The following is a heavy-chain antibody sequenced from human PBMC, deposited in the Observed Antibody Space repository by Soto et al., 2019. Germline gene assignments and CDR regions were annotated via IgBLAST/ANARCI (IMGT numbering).Heavy chain of an antibody. CDR2: IYYRGST. Sequence: PSETLSLTCTVSGGSISSYYWSWIRQPPGKGLEWIGYIYYRGSTNYNPSLKSRVTISVGTSKNQFSLKLSSVTAADTAVYYCARLGGYSGYDPLDYWGQGTLVTVSS. D-gene: IGHD5-12*01. CDR1: GGSISSYY. CDR3: ARLGGYSGYDPLDY. J-gene: IGHJ4*02. V-gene: IGHV4-59*08.